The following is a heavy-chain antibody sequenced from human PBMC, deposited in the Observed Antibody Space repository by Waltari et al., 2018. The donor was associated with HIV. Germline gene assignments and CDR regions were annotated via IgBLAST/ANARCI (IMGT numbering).Heavy chain of an antibody. V-gene: IGHV3-21*01. Sequence: SCAASGFTFSSYSMNWVRQAPGKGLEWVSSISSSSSYIYYADSVKGRFTISRDNAKNSLYLQMNSLRAEDTAVYYCARYSSSWYVGYWGQGTLVTVSS. CDR3: ARYSSSWYVGY. J-gene: IGHJ4*02. D-gene: IGHD6-13*01. CDR1: GFTFSSYS. CDR2: ISSSSSYI.